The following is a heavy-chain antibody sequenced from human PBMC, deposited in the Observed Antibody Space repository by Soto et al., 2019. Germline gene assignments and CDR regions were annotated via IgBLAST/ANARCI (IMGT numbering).Heavy chain of an antibody. CDR1: GGSISSYY. V-gene: IGHV4-4*07. Sequence: PSETLSLTCTVSGGSISSYYWSWIRQPAGKGLEWIGRIYTSGSTNYNPSLKSRVTMSLDTSRSQFSLKLNSVTAADTAVYYCARGRGDYFDSSGYYFDYWGQGTLVTVSS. CDR3: ARGRGDYFDSSGYYFDY. CDR2: IYTSGST. J-gene: IGHJ4*02. D-gene: IGHD3-22*01.